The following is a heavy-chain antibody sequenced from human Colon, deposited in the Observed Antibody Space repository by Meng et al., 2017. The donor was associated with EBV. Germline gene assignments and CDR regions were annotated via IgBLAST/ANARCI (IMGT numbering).Heavy chain of an antibody. J-gene: IGHJ4*02. CDR2: IHHSGSA. CDR1: GGSMSSGNYY. V-gene: IGHV4-30-4*01. Sequence: QVPLQGSGPGLVEPSQTLSLTCTVSGGSMSSGNYYWSWIRQPPGKGLEWIGYIHHSGSAYYNPSLKSRVSISVDTSKNQFSLNLNSMTAADTAVYYCASFDHIPRRNYFDYWGQGTLVTVSS. CDR3: ASFDHIPRRNYFDY. D-gene: IGHD2-21*01.